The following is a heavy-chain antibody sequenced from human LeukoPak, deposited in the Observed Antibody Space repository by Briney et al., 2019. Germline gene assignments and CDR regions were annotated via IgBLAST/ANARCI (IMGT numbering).Heavy chain of an antibody. J-gene: IGHJ4*02. D-gene: IGHD5-12*01. CDR1: GFTFSSYG. CDR2: ISYDGSNK. CDR3: ARGVGYSGYDSN. V-gene: IGHV3-30*03. Sequence: PGRSLRLSCAASGFTFSSYGMHWVRQAPGKGLEWVAVISYDGSNKYYADSVKGRFTISRDNSKNTQYLQMNSLRAEDTAVYYCARGVGYSGYDSNWGQGTLVTVSS.